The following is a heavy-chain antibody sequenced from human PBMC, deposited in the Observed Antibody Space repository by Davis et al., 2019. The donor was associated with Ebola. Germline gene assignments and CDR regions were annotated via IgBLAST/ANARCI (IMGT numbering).Heavy chain of an antibody. V-gene: IGHV4-59*12. CDR3: ARESYRYSCGYFS. J-gene: IGHJ4*02. D-gene: IGHD5-18*01. CDR1: GGSFSGYY. CDR2: IYYTGST. Sequence: MPSETLSLTCAVYGGSFSGYYWSWIRQPPGKGLEWIGYIYYTGSTNYNPSLKSRDTILVDTSKNQFSLKLSSVTAEDTAVYYCARESYRYSCGYFSWGQGTLVTVSS.